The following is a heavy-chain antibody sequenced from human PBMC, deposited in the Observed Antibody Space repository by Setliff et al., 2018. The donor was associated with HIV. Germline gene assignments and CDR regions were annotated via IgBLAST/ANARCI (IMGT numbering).Heavy chain of an antibody. CDR3: ARDLWNYGIDS. CDR1: GGSISSDNYY. Sequence: SETLSLTCTVSGGSISSDNYYWSWIRQHPGKGLEWIGYIYYSGSTNYNPSLKSRVTISVDTSKKQFSLKLSSVTAADTAVYYCARDLWNYGIDSWGQGTLVTVSS. J-gene: IGHJ5*01. CDR2: IYYSGST. D-gene: IGHD1-7*01. V-gene: IGHV4-31*03.